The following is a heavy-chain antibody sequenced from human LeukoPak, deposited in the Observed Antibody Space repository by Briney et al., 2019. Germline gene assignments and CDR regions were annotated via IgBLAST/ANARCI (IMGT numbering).Heavy chain of an antibody. CDR1: GFTLSDYY. J-gene: IGHJ4*02. CDR2: ISSSSSYT. CDR3: ARETEMANLDY. Sequence: GVSLRLSCAASGFTLSDYYMSWVRQAPGKGLEGVSYISSSSSYTNYADSVKGRFTVSRDNAKNSLYLQMNSLRAEDTAVYYCARETEMANLDYWGQGTLVTVSS. D-gene: IGHD5-24*01. V-gene: IGHV3-11*06.